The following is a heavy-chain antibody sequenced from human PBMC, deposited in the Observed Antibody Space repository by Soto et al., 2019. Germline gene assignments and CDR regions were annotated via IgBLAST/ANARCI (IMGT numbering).Heavy chain of an antibody. CDR1: GFTFSTSV. D-gene: IGHD6-6*01. CDR2: ISSDETIE. Sequence: GGSLRLSCAASGFTFSTSVIHWVRQAPGKGLEWVAVISSDETIEGYADSVRGRFNISRDNSKNTLYLQMNSLRAEDTAVYYCARGLIKLEGRAFNIWGQGTMVTVSS. CDR3: ARGLIKLEGRAFNI. V-gene: IGHV3-33*01. J-gene: IGHJ3*02.